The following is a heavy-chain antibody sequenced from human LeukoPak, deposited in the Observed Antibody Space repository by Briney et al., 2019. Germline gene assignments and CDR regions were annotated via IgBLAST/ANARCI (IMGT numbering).Heavy chain of an antibody. J-gene: IGHJ4*02. CDR2: INPNSGGT. Sequence: ASVKVSCKASGYTFTDYFIHWVRQAPGQGLEWMGWINPNSGGTNYAQKFQDRVTMTRDTSISTASMDLSRLRSDDTALYYCARGYSGYDYVDYWGQGTLVTVSS. D-gene: IGHD5-12*01. CDR3: ARGYSGYDYVDY. V-gene: IGHV1-2*02. CDR1: GYTFTDYF.